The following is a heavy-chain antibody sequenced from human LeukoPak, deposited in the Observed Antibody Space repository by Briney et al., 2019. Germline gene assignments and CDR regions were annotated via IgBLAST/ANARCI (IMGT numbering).Heavy chain of an antibody. CDR1: GYSFTDYY. CDR2: INPNSGGT. CDR3: ARADRLHGGPYLIGP. V-gene: IGHV1-2*02. J-gene: IGHJ5*02. Sequence: ASVKVSCKTSGYSFTDYYMHWVRQAPGQGLEWMGWINPNSGGTSSAQKFQGRVTMTRDTSITTVYMEMSWLTSDDTAIYYCARADRLHGGPYLIGPWGQGTLVTVS. D-gene: IGHD2-21*01.